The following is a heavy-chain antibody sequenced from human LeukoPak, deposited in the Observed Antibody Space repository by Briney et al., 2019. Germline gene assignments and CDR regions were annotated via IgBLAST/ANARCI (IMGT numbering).Heavy chain of an antibody. V-gene: IGHV3-30-3*01. CDR2: VTYDGSNK. D-gene: IGHD4-23*01. J-gene: IGHJ4*02. Sequence: QPGGSLRLSCAASGFTFSSNAMHWVRQAPGKGLEWVAVVTYDGSNKYYADSVKGRFTISRDNSKNTLYLQMNSLRAEDTAVYYCARGLLETPTSYFDYWGQGTLVTVSS. CDR1: GFTFSSNA. CDR3: ARGLLETPTSYFDY.